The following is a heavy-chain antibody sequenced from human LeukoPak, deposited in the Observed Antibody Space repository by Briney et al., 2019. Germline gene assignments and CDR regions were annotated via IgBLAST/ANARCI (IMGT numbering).Heavy chain of an antibody. D-gene: IGHD5-12*01. J-gene: IGHJ6*02. CDR3: AREAFVASRDGMDV. CDR2: INPNSGGT. CDR1: GYTFTGYY. V-gene: IGHV1-2*02. Sequence: ASVKVSCKASGYTFTGYYMHWVRQAPGQGLEWMGWINPNSGGTNYAQKFQGRVTMTRDTSISTAYMELSRLRSDDTAVYYCAREAFVASRDGMDVWGQGTTVTVSS.